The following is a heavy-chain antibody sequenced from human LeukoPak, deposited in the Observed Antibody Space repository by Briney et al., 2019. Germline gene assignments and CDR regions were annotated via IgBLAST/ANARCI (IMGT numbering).Heavy chain of an antibody. J-gene: IGHJ4*02. V-gene: IGHV1-18*01. Sequence: GASVKVSCKASGYTFTSYDINWVRQAPGQGLEWMGWISAYNGNTNYAQKLQGRVTMTTDTSTSTAYMELRSLRSDDTAVYYCARSYGSGSYGGYYFDYWGQGTLVTVSS. CDR1: GYTFTSYD. CDR2: ISAYNGNT. D-gene: IGHD3-10*01. CDR3: ARSYGSGSYGGYYFDY.